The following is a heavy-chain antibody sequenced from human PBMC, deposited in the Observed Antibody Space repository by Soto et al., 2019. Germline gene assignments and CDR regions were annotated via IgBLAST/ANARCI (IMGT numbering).Heavy chain of an antibody. CDR1: CGSIFSDD. CDR3: ARGYWFDP. J-gene: IGHJ5*02. Sequence: PSETLSLTCTFSCGSIFSDDWTWIRQPPGKGLEWIGYISRGGSSSYAPSLKGRVTFSTDTSKNQVSLKLTYVTVADTAVYYCARGYWFDPWGPGTLVTVSS. CDR2: ISRGGSS. V-gene: IGHV4-59*01.